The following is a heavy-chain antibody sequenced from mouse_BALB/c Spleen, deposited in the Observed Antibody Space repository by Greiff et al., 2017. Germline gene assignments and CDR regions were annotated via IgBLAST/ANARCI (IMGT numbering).Heavy chain of an antibody. CDR1: GFSLTSYG. CDR3: ARRKGVMDY. V-gene: IGHV2-2*02. J-gene: IGHJ4*01. CDR2: IWSGGST. Sequence: QVQLKESGPGLVQPSQSLSITCTVTGFSLTSYGVHWVRQSPGKGLEWLGVIWSGGSTDYNAAFISRLSISKDNSKSQVFFKMNSLQANDTARYYCARRKGVMDYWGQGTSVTVSS.